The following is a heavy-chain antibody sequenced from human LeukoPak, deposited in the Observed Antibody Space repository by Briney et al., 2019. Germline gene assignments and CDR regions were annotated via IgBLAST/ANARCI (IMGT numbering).Heavy chain of an antibody. CDR2: INHSGST. Sequence: SETLSLTCAVYGGSFSGYYWSWIRQPPGKGLEWIGEINHSGSTNYNPSLKSRVTISVATSKNQFSLKLSSVTAADTAVYYCARATSYYDILTGYRELHNWGQGTMVTVSS. V-gene: IGHV4-34*01. J-gene: IGHJ3*01. CDR3: ARATSYYDILTGYRELHN. D-gene: IGHD3-9*01. CDR1: GGSFSGYY.